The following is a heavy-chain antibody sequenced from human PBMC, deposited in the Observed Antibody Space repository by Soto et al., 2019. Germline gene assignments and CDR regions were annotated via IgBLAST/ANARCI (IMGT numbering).Heavy chain of an antibody. Sequence: EVELLESGGGLVQPGGSLRLSCAASGFTFSSYAMSWVRQGPGKGLEWVSSVSGSGDSTYYADSVKGRFTVSRDNSKNTLYPQMNSLRAEDTAVYYCAKDPTSRVYYYYYYMDVWGKGTTVTVS. CDR3: AKDPTSRVYYYYYYMDV. J-gene: IGHJ6*03. CDR1: GFTFSSYA. CDR2: VSGSGDST. D-gene: IGHD1-26*01. V-gene: IGHV3-23*01.